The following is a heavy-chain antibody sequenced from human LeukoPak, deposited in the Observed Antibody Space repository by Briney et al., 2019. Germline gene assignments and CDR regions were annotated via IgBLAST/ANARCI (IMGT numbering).Heavy chain of an antibody. CDR3: ARGVPARRFDY. Sequence: GGSLRLSCAASGFTVSSNYMSWVRQAPGKGLEWVSLIYSGGGTYYADSVKGRFTISRDNAKNSLSLQMNSLRVEDTAVYYCARGVPARRFDYWGQGTLVTVSS. J-gene: IGHJ4*02. CDR1: GFTVSSNY. CDR2: IYSGGGT. V-gene: IGHV3-53*01.